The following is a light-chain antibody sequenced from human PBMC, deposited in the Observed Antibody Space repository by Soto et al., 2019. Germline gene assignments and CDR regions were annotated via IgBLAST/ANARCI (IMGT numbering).Light chain of an antibody. Sequence: DIQMTQSPSSVSASVGDRVTITCRASQGISNCLAWYQQKPGKAPNLLIFAASSLQSGVPSRFSGSGSGTDFPLTISDLQPEDFSTYYCQQANSFPPTFGQGTKLEIK. CDR1: QGISNC. CDR3: QQANSFPPT. J-gene: IGKJ2*01. V-gene: IGKV1-12*01. CDR2: AAS.